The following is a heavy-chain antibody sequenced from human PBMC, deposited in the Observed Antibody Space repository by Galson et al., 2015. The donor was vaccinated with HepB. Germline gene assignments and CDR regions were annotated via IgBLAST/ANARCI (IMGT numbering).Heavy chain of an antibody. CDR1: RFPFNNAW. CDR2: ISGNGGST. CDR3: AKGYGLFDC. Sequence: SLRLSCAASRFPFNNAWMTWVRQAPGKGLEWVSTISGNGGSTYYADSVKGRFTISRDNSKNTLYLQMNSLRAEDTVIYYCAKGYGLFDCWGQGTLVTVSS. D-gene: IGHD4-17*01. V-gene: IGHV3-23*01. J-gene: IGHJ5*01.